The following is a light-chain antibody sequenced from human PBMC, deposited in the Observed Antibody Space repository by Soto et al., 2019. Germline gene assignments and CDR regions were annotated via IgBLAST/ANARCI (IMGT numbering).Light chain of an antibody. V-gene: IGKV1-39*01. CDR1: QTIANY. Sequence: DIQMTQSPSSLSASVGDRVTITCRARQTIANYLNWYQQKPGKAPKLLIYTTSSLQSGVPSRFSCSGSGTDFTLTISSLQPEDFATYFCQQSYSFPKTVGQGTKVEI. J-gene: IGKJ1*01. CDR2: TTS. CDR3: QQSYSFPKT.